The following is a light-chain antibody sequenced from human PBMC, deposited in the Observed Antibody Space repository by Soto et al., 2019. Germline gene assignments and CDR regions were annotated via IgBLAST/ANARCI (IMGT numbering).Light chain of an antibody. CDR1: QSIGNY. V-gene: IGKV1-39*01. CDR2: GAS. CDR3: QQSYSMPTWT. J-gene: IGKJ1*01. Sequence: DIQLTQSPSSLSASVGDTVTITCRASQSIGNYLNWYQHKPGEAPKLLIYGASSLQSGVPPRFSGRRSGTEFILTISGLQPEDFATYFCQQSYSMPTWTFGQGTKVEIK.